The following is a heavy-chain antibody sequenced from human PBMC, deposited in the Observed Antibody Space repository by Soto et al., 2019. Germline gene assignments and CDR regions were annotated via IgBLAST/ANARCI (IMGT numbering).Heavy chain of an antibody. D-gene: IGHD1-26*01. J-gene: IGHJ4*02. Sequence: SETLSLTCTVSGGSIYTGGFYWSWIRQLPGKGLEWLGYIYYTGSTQFTPSLKSRLSISTDTSDNQFSLRLNSVTAADTAVYYCATSLVTSRARVDYWGQGTPVTVSS. CDR3: ATSLVTSRARVDY. CDR2: IYYTGST. V-gene: IGHV4-31*03. CDR1: GGSIYTGGFY.